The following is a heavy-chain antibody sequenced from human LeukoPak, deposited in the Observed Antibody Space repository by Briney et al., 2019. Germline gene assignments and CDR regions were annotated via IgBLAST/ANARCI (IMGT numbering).Heavy chain of an antibody. CDR2: ISYDGSNK. J-gene: IGHJ4*02. Sequence: GGSLRLSCAASGFTFSSYAMHWVRQAPGKGLEWVAVISYDGSNKYYADSVKGRFAISRDNSKNTLYLQMSSLRAEDTAVYYCARDPYDSSGFDYWGQGTLVTVSS. CDR1: GFTFSSYA. CDR3: ARDPYDSSGFDY. V-gene: IGHV3-30*09. D-gene: IGHD3-22*01.